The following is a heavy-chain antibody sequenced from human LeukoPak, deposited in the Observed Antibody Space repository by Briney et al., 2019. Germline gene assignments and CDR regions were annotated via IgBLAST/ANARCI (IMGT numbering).Heavy chain of an antibody. J-gene: IGHJ6*02. V-gene: IGHV1-2*02. CDR3: ARTHYYYYGMDV. Sequence: ASVKVSCKASGYTFTGYYMHWVRQAPGQGLEWMGWINPNSGGTNYAQKFQGRVTMTRDTSISTAYMELSRLRSDDTAVYYCARTHYYYYGMDVWGQGTTVTVSS. CDR1: GYTFTGYY. CDR2: INPNSGGT.